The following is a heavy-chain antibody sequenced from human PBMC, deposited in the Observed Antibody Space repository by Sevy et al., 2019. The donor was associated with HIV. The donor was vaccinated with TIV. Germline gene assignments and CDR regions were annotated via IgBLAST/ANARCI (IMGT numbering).Heavy chain of an antibody. D-gene: IGHD3-16*01. J-gene: IGHJ1*01. CDR3: TTGGSLFQH. Sequence: GGSLRLSCAASGFTVSNAWMSWVRQAPGKGLEWVGQVKSKTDGGTTDYPAPVKGRSTISRDYSKNTLYLQMNSLKTEDTAVYYCTTGGSLFQHWGQGTMVTVSS. CDR1: GFTVSNAW. CDR2: VKSKTDGGTT. V-gene: IGHV3-15*01.